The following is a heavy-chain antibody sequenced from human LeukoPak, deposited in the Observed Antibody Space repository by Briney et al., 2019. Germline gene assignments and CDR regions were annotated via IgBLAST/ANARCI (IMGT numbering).Heavy chain of an antibody. CDR1: GGSFSGYY. CDR2: INHSGST. J-gene: IGHJ4*02. CDR3: AREVRCSGGICYSGVNHFDY. Sequence: SETLSLTCAVYGGSFSGYYWSWIRQPPGKGLEWIGEINHSGSTNYNPSLKSRVTISVDTSKNQFSLKLSSVTAADTAVYYCAREVRCSGGICYSGVNHFDYWGQGTLVTVSS. D-gene: IGHD2-15*01. V-gene: IGHV4-34*09.